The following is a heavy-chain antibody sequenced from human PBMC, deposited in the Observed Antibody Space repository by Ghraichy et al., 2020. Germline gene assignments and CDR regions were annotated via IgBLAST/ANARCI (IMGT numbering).Heavy chain of an antibody. J-gene: IGHJ4*02. D-gene: IGHD6-19*01. V-gene: IGHV3-23*01. CDR1: GFIFSDYV. Sequence: LSLTCAASGFIFSDYVMNWVRQAPGKEPEWVSLISDSGASTYYADSVKGRFSISRDNSKNIVYLQMNSLRAEDTAIYYCAKALQPWLHSYYFDYWGQGILVTVAS. CDR3: AKALQPWLHSYYFDY. CDR2: ISDSGAST.